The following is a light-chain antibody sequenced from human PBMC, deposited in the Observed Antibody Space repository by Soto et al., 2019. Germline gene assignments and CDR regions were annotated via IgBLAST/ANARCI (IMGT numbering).Light chain of an antibody. V-gene: IGKV3-20*01. Sequence: EIVLTQSPGTLSLSPGERATLSCRASQSFNSIYLAWYQQKPGQAPRLLIYGASSRATGIPDRFSGSGSGTDFTLTISRLEPEDFAVYYCQQYGSSPPITFGQGTRVDIK. CDR2: GAS. CDR3: QQYGSSPPIT. CDR1: QSFNSIY. J-gene: IGKJ1*01.